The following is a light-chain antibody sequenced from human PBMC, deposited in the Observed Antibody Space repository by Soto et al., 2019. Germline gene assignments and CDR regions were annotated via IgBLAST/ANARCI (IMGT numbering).Light chain of an antibody. J-gene: IGLJ2*01. CDR3: CSYAGSSTSV. CDR1: SSDVGSYNL. Sequence: QSALTQPASVSGSPGQSITISCPGTSSDVGSYNLVSWYQQHPGKAPKLMIYEGSKRPSGVSNRFSGSKSGNTASLTISGLQAEDEADYYCCSYAGSSTSVFGGGTKVTVL. V-gene: IGLV2-23*01. CDR2: EGS.